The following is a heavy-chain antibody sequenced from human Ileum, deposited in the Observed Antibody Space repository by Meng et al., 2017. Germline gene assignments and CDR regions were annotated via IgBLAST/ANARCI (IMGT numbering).Heavy chain of an antibody. V-gene: IGHV4-31*03. CDR3: ARGVSAAGLFDN. CDR2: IYYSGTT. Sequence: QVQLQESGPGLVKPSQTLPLTCTVSGGSISSGGYYWSWIRQHPGKGLEWIGYIYYSGTTYYNPSLKSRVTISVDTSKNQFSLKLSSVTAADTAVYYCARGVSAAGLFDNWGPGTLVTVSS. J-gene: IGHJ4*02. CDR1: GGSISSGGYY. D-gene: IGHD2-2*01.